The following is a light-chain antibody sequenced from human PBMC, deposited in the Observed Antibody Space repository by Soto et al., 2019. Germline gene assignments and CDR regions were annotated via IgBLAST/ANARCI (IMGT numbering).Light chain of an antibody. CDR2: EVS. Sequence: QSVLTNPAYGSGSPGQSLSISCTGNSSDVGGYNYVSWYQQHPGKAPKLMIYEVSNRPSGVSNRFSGSKSGNTASLTISGLQAEDENDYYCFSYKSSGTYVFGTGTRSPS. V-gene: IGLV2-14*01. CDR1: SSDVGGYNY. CDR3: FSYKSSGTYV. J-gene: IGLJ1*01.